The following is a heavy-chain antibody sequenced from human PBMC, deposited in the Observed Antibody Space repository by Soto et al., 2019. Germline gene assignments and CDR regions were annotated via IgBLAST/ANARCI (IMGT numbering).Heavy chain of an antibody. CDR3: ARGLTVYCSGGSCYSDYYYMDV. J-gene: IGHJ6*03. CDR1: GGSCSGYY. Sequence: PSETLCLTCAGDGGSCSGYYWSWIRQPPGKGLEWIGEINHSGSTNYNPSLKSRVTISVDTSKNQFSLKLSSVTAADTAVYYCARGLTVYCSGGSCYSDYYYMDVWGKGTTVTVSS. V-gene: IGHV4-34*01. D-gene: IGHD2-15*01. CDR2: INHSGST.